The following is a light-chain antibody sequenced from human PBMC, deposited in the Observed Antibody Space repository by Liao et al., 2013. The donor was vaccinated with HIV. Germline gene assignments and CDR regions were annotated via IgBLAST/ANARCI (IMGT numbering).Light chain of an antibody. CDR1: QLFDQS. J-gene: IGLJ1*01. CDR2: HNN. Sequence: SYXLTQPPSLSVSPGQTAHITCTGAQLFDQSAFWYQQRPGQSPVLVIYHNNKRPSGIPERFSGSKSGITATLTITGTQAMDEADYYCQTWDVNAAYVFATGTKVTVL. V-gene: IGLV3-1*01. CDR3: QTWDVNAAYV.